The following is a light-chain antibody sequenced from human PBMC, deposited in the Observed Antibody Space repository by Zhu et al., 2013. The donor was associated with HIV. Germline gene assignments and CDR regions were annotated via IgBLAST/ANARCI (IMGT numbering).Light chain of an antibody. Sequence: EIVLTQSPGTLSLSPGERATFSCRASQSITNNFVSWYQQRPGQAPRLLIYGASTRATGVPTRFSGSGSGTDFTLTISSLQSEDFAVYYCQQRSDWPPSLTFGGGTKVEIK. CDR1: QSITNNF. V-gene: IGKV3D-20*02. J-gene: IGKJ4*01. CDR3: QQRSDWPPSLT. CDR2: GAS.